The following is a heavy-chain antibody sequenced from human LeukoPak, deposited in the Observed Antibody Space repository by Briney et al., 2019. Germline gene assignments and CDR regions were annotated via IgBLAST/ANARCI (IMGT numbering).Heavy chain of an antibody. CDR2: IYPGDSDT. Sequence: GESLKISSKAAGYTSISSCIAWLRRLPGKDLEWLGIIYPGDSDTRYSPSFQGQVTISADKSINTAYLQWSSLKGYDTAIYYCATRGSSSAYFDFWGQGTLVTVSS. CDR3: ATRGSSSAYFDF. V-gene: IGHV5-51*01. J-gene: IGHJ4*02. CDR1: GYTSISSC. D-gene: IGHD5-12*01.